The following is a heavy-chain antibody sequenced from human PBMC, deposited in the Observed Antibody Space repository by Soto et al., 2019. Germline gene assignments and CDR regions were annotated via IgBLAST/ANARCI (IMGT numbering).Heavy chain of an antibody. CDR3: ARDSNDYGDYGALDM. V-gene: IGHV3-74*01. J-gene: IGHJ3*02. Sequence: HPGGSLILSFQGSGFPFSRYWMHLVRQAPGKGLGCVARRNCDVNSTSYADPVKGRFTISSDNAKNTLYLQMNSLRADDTVVYYCARDSNDYGDYGALDMWGQGTMVTVSS. CDR2: RNCDVNST. D-gene: IGHD4-17*01. CDR1: GFPFSRYW.